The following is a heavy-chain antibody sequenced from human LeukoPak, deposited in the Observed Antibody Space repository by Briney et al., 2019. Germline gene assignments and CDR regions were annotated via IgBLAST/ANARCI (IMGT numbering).Heavy chain of an antibody. D-gene: IGHD2-21*01. Sequence: KPSETLSLTCTVSGGSISSSSYYWGWIRQPPGKGLEWIGSIYYSGSTYYNPSLKSRVTISVDTSKNQFSLKLSSVTAADTAVYYCARHLNNCGDDCYIFDYWGQGTLVIVSS. V-gene: IGHV4-39*01. CDR3: ARHLNNCGDDCYIFDY. CDR1: GGSISSSSYY. CDR2: IYYSGST. J-gene: IGHJ4*02.